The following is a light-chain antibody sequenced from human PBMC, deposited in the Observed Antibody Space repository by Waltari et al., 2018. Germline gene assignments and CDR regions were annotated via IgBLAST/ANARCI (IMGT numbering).Light chain of an antibody. CDR2: SNN. CDR1: SSNIGSNT. Sequence: QSVLTQPPSASGTPGQRVTISCSGSSSNIGSNTVNWYQQRPGTAPKRLIYSNNQRPSGVPDRFSGSKSGTSASLAISGLQSEDEADYYCAAWDDSLKGGVFGGGTKLTVL. CDR3: AAWDDSLKGGV. V-gene: IGLV1-44*01. J-gene: IGLJ2*01.